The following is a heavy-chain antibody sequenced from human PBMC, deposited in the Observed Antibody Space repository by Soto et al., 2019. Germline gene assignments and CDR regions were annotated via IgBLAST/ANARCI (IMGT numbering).Heavy chain of an antibody. D-gene: IGHD3-10*01. CDR1: GRSISSCY. CDR3: ARDRGVRGVPYFDY. Sequence: ASETLSRTCTLSGRSISSCYWSWIRQPSGTGLEWIGRIYTSGSTNYNPSLKSRVTMSVDTSKNQFSLKLSSVTAADTAVYYCARDRGVRGVPYFDYWGQGNLVTGSS. V-gene: IGHV4-4*07. CDR2: IYTSGST. J-gene: IGHJ4*02.